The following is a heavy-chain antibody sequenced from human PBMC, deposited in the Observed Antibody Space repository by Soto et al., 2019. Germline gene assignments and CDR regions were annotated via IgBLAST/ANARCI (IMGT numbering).Heavy chain of an antibody. D-gene: IGHD3-10*01. CDR2: INAGNGNT. J-gene: IGHJ4*02. Sequence: GASVKVSCKASGYTFTSYAMHWVRQAPGQRLEWMGWINAGNGNTKYSQKFQGRVTITRDTSASTAYMELSSLRSEDTAVYYCARDDYYGSGSYYWPYWGQGTLVTVSS. CDR3: ARDDYYGSGSYYWPY. V-gene: IGHV1-3*01. CDR1: GYTFTSYA.